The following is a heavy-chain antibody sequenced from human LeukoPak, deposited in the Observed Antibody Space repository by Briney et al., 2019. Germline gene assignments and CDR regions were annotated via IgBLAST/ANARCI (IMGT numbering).Heavy chain of an antibody. V-gene: IGHV1-2*02. CDR2: INPNSGGT. Sequence: ASVKVSCKASGYTFTGYYMHWVRQAPGQGLEWMGWINPNSGGTNCAQKFQGRVTMTRDTSISTAYMELSRLRSDDTAVYYCARGPRITMIVVVIAEFDYWGQGTLVTVSS. CDR3: ARGPRITMIVVVIAEFDY. D-gene: IGHD3-22*01. CDR1: GYTFTGYY. J-gene: IGHJ4*02.